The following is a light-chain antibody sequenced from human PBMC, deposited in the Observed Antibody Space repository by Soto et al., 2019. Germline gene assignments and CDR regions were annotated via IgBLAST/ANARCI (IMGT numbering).Light chain of an antibody. CDR2: LGS. J-gene: IGKJ4*01. Sequence: DIVMTQSPLSLPVIPGEPASISCRSSQSLLHSNEHNYLGCYLQKPGQSPHLLIYLGSNRASGVPDRFSGSGTGKDFTLKIRGLEAEDAGGYYFMQALQTFGGGTKVEIK. V-gene: IGKV2-28*01. CDR1: QSLLHSNEHNY. CDR3: MQALQT.